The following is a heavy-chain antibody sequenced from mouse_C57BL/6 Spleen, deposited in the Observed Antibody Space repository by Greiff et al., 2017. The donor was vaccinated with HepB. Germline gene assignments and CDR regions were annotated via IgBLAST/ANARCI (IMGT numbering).Heavy chain of an antibody. CDR2: IYPGDGDT. D-gene: IGHD1-1*02. Sequence: VQLQQSGPELVKPGASVKISCKASGYAFSSSWMNWVKQRPGKGLEWIGRIYPGDGDTNYNGKFKGKATLTADKSSSTAYMQLSSLTSEDSAVYFCARQRRGGYAMDYWGQGTSVTVSS. CDR1: GYAFSSSW. V-gene: IGHV1-82*01. J-gene: IGHJ4*01. CDR3: ARQRRGGYAMDY.